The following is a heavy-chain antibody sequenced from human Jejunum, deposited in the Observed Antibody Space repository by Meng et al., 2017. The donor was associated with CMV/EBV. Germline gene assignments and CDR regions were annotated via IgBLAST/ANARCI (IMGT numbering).Heavy chain of an antibody. D-gene: IGHD5-12*01. CDR2: MGWDGDK. Sequence: FSISDRGTCVSWVRQPPGKALEWLALMGWDGDKYYNTFLKTRLSISKDTSKNEVVLTMTNMDPVDTATYYCARIHGPSGYYDFDYWGQGTLVTVSS. V-gene: IGHV2-70*20. CDR1: FSISDRGTC. J-gene: IGHJ4*02. CDR3: ARIHGPSGYYDFDY.